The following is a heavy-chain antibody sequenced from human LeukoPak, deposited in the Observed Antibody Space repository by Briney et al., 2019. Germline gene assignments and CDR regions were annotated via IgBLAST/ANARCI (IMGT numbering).Heavy chain of an antibody. Sequence: ASVKVSCKASGYTFTSYGISWVRQAPGQGLEWMGWISAYNGNTNYAQKLQGRVTMTTATSTSTAYMELRSLRSDATAVYYCARSSIADPGLDYWGQGTLVTVSS. J-gene: IGHJ4*02. V-gene: IGHV1-18*01. D-gene: IGHD6-6*01. CDR1: GYTFTSYG. CDR2: ISAYNGNT. CDR3: ARSSIADPGLDY.